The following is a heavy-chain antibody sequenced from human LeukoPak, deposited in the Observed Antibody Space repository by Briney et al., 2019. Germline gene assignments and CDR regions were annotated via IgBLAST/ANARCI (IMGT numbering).Heavy chain of an antibody. CDR2: ISGTGGRT. V-gene: IGHV3-23*01. CDR1: GFTFSTYA. Sequence: PGGSLRLSCAASGFTFSTYAMNWVRQAPGKGLEWVSSISGTGGRTNYADSVKGRFTISRDNSKNTVNLQMNSLRAEDTAVYYCAKGQGYWGQGTLVTVSS. J-gene: IGHJ4*02. CDR3: AKGQGY.